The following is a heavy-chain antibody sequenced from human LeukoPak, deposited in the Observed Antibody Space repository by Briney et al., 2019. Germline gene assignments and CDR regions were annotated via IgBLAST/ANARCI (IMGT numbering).Heavy chain of an antibody. D-gene: IGHD6-19*01. Sequence: GGSLRLSCAASGFTVSSNYMSWVRQAPGKGLEWVSVIYSGGSTYYADSVKGRFTLSRDNSKNTLYLQMNSLRAEDTAVYYCARWSGWFSIDYWGQGTLVTVSS. CDR3: ARWSGWFSIDY. V-gene: IGHV3-66*01. CDR2: IYSGGST. CDR1: GFTVSSNY. J-gene: IGHJ4*02.